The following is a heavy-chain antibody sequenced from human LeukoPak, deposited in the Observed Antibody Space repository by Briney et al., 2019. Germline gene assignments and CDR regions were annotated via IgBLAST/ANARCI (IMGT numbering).Heavy chain of an antibody. CDR1: GFTVTSNY. CDR2: VYPGGFT. J-gene: IGHJ6*02. Sequence: GGSLRLSCAVSGFTVTSNYMSWVRQAPGKGLEWVSVVYPGGFTYHADSVKGRFTISRDTSKNTVYLQMNSLRAEETAVYYCAIGGVIWRMDVWGQGTTVTVSS. CDR3: AIGGVIWRMDV. D-gene: IGHD2/OR15-2a*01. V-gene: IGHV3-66*01.